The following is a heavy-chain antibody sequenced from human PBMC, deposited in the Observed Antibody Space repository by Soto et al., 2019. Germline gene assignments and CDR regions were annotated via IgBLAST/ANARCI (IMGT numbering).Heavy chain of an antibody. CDR3: AKIRGRGIFEY. Sequence: EVQLLESGGGLIQPGRSLRLSCAASGFSFGVYAMSWVRQAPGKGLEWVATISGGIGSTYYADAVKGRFTISRDISRSTLDLQMNSLRVEDTALYYCAKIRGRGIFEYWGQGTMVTISS. CDR2: ISGGIGST. J-gene: IGHJ4*02. CDR1: GFSFGVYA. V-gene: IGHV3-23*01. D-gene: IGHD1-26*01.